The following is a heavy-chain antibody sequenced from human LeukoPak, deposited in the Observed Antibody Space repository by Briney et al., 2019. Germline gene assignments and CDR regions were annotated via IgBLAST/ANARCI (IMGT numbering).Heavy chain of an antibody. CDR1: GYTFTSYY. Sequence: ASVKVSCKTSGYTFTSYYMHWVRQAPGQGVEWMGIINPSGGSTSYAQKFQGRVTMTRYTSTSTVYMELSSLRSEDTAVYYCARVGDSGYDYVGYFDYWGQGTLVTVSS. CDR2: INPSGGST. D-gene: IGHD5-12*01. CDR3: ARVGDSGYDYVGYFDY. V-gene: IGHV1-46*01. J-gene: IGHJ4*02.